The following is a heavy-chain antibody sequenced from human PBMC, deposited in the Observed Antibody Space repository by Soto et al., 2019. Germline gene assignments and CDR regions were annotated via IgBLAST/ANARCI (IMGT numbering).Heavy chain of an antibody. CDR1: GGSISSSSYY. Sequence: PSETLSLTCTVSGGSISSSSYYWSWIRQPPGKGLEWIGYIYYSGSTNYNPSLKSRVTISLDTSKNQFSLKLSSVTAADTAVYYCARHNYGSGSTYFDYWGQGTLVTVSS. D-gene: IGHD3-10*01. V-gene: IGHV4-61*05. CDR3: ARHNYGSGSTYFDY. J-gene: IGHJ4*02. CDR2: IYYSGST.